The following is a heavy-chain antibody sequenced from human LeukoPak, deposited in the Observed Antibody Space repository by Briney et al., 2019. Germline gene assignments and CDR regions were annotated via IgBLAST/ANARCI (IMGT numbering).Heavy chain of an antibody. Sequence: NSSETLSLTCAVNGGSFSGYYWTWIRQPPGKGLEWIGEINHSGRTKCTPSLESRVTISGDTSKKQFSLKLSYVTAADTAVYYCARGPPYDYDSSGYYRFDYWGQGILVTVSA. D-gene: IGHD3-22*01. CDR2: INHSGRT. J-gene: IGHJ4*02. V-gene: IGHV4-34*01. CDR1: GGSFSGYY. CDR3: ARGPPYDYDSSGYYRFDY.